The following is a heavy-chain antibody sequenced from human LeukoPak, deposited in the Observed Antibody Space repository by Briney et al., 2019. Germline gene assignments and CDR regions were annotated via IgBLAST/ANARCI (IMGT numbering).Heavy chain of an antibody. D-gene: IGHD2-15*01. Sequence: ASVKLSCKASGYTFTSYGISWVRQAPGQGLEWVGWISAYSGHTYYGRKLQGRVTMTTHTSTSTAYMELRSLRSDHTAVYYCARVLCSGGSCLDAFDIWGRGTMVTVSS. CDR3: ARVLCSGGSCLDAFDI. CDR2: ISAYSGHT. V-gene: IGHV1-18*01. J-gene: IGHJ3*02. CDR1: GYTFTSYG.